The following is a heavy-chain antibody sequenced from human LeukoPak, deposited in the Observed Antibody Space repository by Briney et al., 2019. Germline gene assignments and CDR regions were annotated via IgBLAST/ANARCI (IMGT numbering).Heavy chain of an antibody. CDR1: GYTFTGYY. CDR3: ARVFAASGVWWFDP. J-gene: IGHJ5*02. Sequence: ASVKVSFTASGYTFTGYYMHWVRQAPGQGLEWMGIINPSGGSTSYAQEFQGRVTMTRDTSTSTVYMELSSLRSEDTAVYYCARVFAASGVWWFDPWGQGTLVTVSS. CDR2: INPSGGST. D-gene: IGHD3-16*01. V-gene: IGHV1-46*01.